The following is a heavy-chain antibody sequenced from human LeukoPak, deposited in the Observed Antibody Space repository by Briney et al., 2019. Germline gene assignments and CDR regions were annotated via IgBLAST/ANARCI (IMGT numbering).Heavy chain of an antibody. Sequence: ASVKVSCTASGYTFTSYAMNWVRQAPGQGLEWMGWINTNTGNPTYAQGFTGRFVFSLDTSVSTAYLQICSLKAEDTAVYYCARHSSSWYRGLPDYWGQGTLVTVSS. CDR3: ARHSSSWYRGLPDY. J-gene: IGHJ4*02. CDR2: INTNTGNP. D-gene: IGHD6-13*01. CDR1: GYTFTSYA. V-gene: IGHV7-4-1*01.